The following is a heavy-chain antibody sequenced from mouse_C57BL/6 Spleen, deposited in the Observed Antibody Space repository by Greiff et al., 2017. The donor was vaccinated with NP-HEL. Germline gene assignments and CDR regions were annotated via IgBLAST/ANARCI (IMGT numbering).Heavy chain of an antibody. CDR1: GYTFTSYW. CDR2: IHPNSGST. V-gene: IGHV1-64*01. J-gene: IGHJ4*01. Sequence: QVQLQQPGAELVKPGASVKLSCKASGYTFTSYWMHWVKQRPGQGLEWIGMIHPNSGSTNYNEKFKSKATLTVDKSSSTAYMQLSSLTSEDSAVYYCACPLYYGSSWVDYWGQGTSVTVSS. D-gene: IGHD1-1*01. CDR3: ACPLYYGSSWVDY.